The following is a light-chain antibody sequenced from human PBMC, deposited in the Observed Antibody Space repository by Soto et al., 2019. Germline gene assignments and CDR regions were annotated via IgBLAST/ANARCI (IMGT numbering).Light chain of an antibody. CDR3: SSYTSRSTWV. CDR1: SSDVGGYNY. J-gene: IGLJ3*02. Sequence: QSALTQPASVSGSPGQAITISCTGTSSDVGGYNYVSWYQQHPGKAPKLMIYEVSNRPSGVSNRFSGSKSGNTASLTISGRQAEDEADYYCSSYTSRSTWVFGGGTKLTVL. V-gene: IGLV2-14*01. CDR2: EVS.